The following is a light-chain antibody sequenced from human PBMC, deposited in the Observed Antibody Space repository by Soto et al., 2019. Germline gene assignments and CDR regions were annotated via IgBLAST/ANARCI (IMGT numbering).Light chain of an antibody. CDR1: SSDVGGYNY. J-gene: IGLJ2*01. CDR3: SSYTSISTV. Sequence: QSALTQPASVSGSPGQSITISCTGTSSDVGGYNYVSWYQQHPGKAPKLMIYEVSNRPSGVSNRFSGSKSGNTASLTISGLQAEAEADYYCSSYTSISTVFGGGTKLTVL. V-gene: IGLV2-14*01. CDR2: EVS.